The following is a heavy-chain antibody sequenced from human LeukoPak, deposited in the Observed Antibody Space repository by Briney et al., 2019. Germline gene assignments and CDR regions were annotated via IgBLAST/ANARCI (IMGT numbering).Heavy chain of an antibody. V-gene: IGHV3-21*01. D-gene: IGHD5-12*01. J-gene: IGHJ4*02. CDR2: ISSSSGYI. CDR3: ARAAGGVSGYDLYYFDY. CDR1: GFTFSVYT. Sequence: GGSLRLSCAASGFTFSVYTMTWVRQAPGKGLEWVSSISSSSGYIYYADSVKGRFTISRDNAKRSLYLQMNSLRAEDTAVYYCARAAGGVSGYDLYYFDYWGQGALVTVSS.